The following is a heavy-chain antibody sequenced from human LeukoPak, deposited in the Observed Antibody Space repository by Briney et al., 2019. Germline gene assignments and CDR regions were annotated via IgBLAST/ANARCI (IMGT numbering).Heavy chain of an antibody. Sequence: ASVKVSCKASGYTFTSYGISWVRQAPGQGFEWMGWISAYNGNTNYAQKLQGRVTMTTDTSTSTAYMELRSLRSDDTAVYYCVAIRGFGELLYPRGWGQGTLVTVSS. D-gene: IGHD3-10*01. CDR1: GYTFTSYG. CDR2: ISAYNGNT. CDR3: VAIRGFGELLYPRG. V-gene: IGHV1-18*01. J-gene: IGHJ4*02.